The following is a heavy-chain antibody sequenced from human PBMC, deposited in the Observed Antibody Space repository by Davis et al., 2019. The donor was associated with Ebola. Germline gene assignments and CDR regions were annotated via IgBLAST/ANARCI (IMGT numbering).Heavy chain of an antibody. V-gene: IGHV3-30*18. D-gene: IGHD1-26*01. CDR2: ISYDGSNK. Sequence: GESLKISCAASGFTFSSYGMHWVRQAPGKGLEWVAVISYDGSNKYYADSVKGRFTISRDNSKNTLYLQMNSLRAEDTAVYYCAKDQEGATDFDYWGQGTLVTVSS. CDR3: AKDQEGATDFDY. CDR1: GFTFSSYG. J-gene: IGHJ4*02.